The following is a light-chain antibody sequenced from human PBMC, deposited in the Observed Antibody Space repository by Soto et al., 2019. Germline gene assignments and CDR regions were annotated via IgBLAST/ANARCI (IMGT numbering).Light chain of an antibody. J-gene: IGKJ5*01. CDR3: QQYGNSPST. CDR1: QSVSNNY. CDR2: GAS. Sequence: ETVLTQSPDTLSLSPGERATLSCRASQSVSNNYLAWYLQKPDQAPRLLIYGASSRATGIPDRFSGSGSGTDFTLTITRLEPEDFAVYYCQQYGNSPSTFGQGTRLEI. V-gene: IGKV3-20*01.